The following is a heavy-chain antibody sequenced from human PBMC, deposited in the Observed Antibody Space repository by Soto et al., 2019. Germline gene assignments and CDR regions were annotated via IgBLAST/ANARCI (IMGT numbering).Heavy chain of an antibody. V-gene: IGHV3-30*18. CDR3: AKDRGSGYSSECFDY. J-gene: IGHJ4*02. CDR1: GFTFSSYG. Sequence: GGSLTLSCAASGFTFSSYGMHWVRQAPGKGLEWVAVISYDGSNKYYADSVKGRFTISRDNSKNTLYLQMNSLRAEDTAVYYCAKDRGSGYSSECFDYWGQGTLVTVSS. CDR2: ISYDGSNK. D-gene: IGHD6-19*01.